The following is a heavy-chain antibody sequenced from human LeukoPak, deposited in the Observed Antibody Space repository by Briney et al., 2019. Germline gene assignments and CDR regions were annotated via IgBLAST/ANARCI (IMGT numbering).Heavy chain of an antibody. J-gene: IGHJ5*02. Sequence: GASVKVSCKASGGPFSTYAISWVRQAPGQGLEWMGGIIPMFGTADYAQKFQGRVTITADESTSTVYMELSSLRSEDTAVYYCARGRWVNTVTDWFDPWGQGSLVTVSS. D-gene: IGHD4-17*01. CDR2: IIPMFGTA. V-gene: IGHV1-69*01. CDR3: ARGRWVNTVTDWFDP. CDR1: GGPFSTYA.